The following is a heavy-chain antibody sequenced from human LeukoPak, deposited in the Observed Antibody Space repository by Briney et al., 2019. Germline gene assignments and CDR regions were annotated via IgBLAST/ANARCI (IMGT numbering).Heavy chain of an antibody. Sequence: PGTSLRLSCAASGFTFSSGMHWVRQAPGKGLEWVAVIWYDGSNKYYADSVKGRFTISRDNSKNTLYLQMNSLRAEDTAVYYCARALIAAAGFDYWGQGTLVTVSS. CDR2: IWYDGSNK. CDR3: ARALIAAAGFDY. D-gene: IGHD6-13*01. J-gene: IGHJ4*02. CDR1: GFTFSSG. V-gene: IGHV3-33*08.